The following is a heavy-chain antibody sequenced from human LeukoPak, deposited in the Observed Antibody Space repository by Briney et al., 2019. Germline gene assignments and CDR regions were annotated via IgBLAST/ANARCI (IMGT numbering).Heavy chain of an antibody. CDR1: GGSISSGDSY. V-gene: IGHV4-30-4*01. J-gene: IGHJ5*02. Sequence: SETLSLTCTVSGGSISSGDSYWSWIRQPPGKGLEWIGYIYYSGSTYYNPSLKSRVTISVDTSKNQFSLKLSSVTAADTAVYYCARGVPAAPNWFDPWGQGTLVTVSS. CDR2: IYYSGST. D-gene: IGHD2-2*01. CDR3: ARGVPAAPNWFDP.